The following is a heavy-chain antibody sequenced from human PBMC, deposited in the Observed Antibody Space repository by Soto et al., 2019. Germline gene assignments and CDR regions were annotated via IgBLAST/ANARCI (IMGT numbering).Heavy chain of an antibody. J-gene: IGHJ6*01. D-gene: IGHD3-16*01. V-gene: IGHV3-30*03. CDR2: ISWDGSNN. Sequence: QVQLVESGGGVVQPGGSLRLYCAASGFTFSSYGMHCVRQAPGKGLEWLAVISWDGSNNNYADFVKGRSTISRDNSTNTLYVQMNSLTPEDTAVDYCATVMIAFVGGIGYGFKVWGRGTIVTVTS. CDR1: GFTFSSYG. CDR3: ATVMIAFVGGIGYGFKV.